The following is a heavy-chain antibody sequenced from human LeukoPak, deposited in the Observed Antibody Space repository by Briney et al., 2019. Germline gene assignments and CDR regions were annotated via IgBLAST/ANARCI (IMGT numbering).Heavy chain of an antibody. D-gene: IGHD5-18*01. V-gene: IGHV1-8*01. J-gene: IGHJ4*02. CDR3: ARGSYTAMVDGDY. CDR1: GYTFTSYD. Sequence: ASVKVSCEASGYTFTSYDINWVRQATGQGLEWMGWMNPNSGNTGYAQKFQGRVTMTRNTSISTAYMELSSLRSEDTAVYYCARGSYTAMVDGDYWGQGTLVTVSS. CDR2: MNPNSGNT.